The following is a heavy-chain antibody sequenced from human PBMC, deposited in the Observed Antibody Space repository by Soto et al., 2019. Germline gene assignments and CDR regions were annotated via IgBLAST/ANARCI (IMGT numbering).Heavy chain of an antibody. CDR3: AKVEGTARNAFDV. Sequence: GGSLRLSCVASGLTFGSRAMSWVRQSPGEGLEWVSTITDTGGDAKYADSVRGRFAISRDNSKNTLYLQMSALRAEDSAIYFCAKVEGTARNAFDVWGHGTMVTVSS. V-gene: IGHV3-23*01. CDR1: GLTFGSRA. J-gene: IGHJ3*01. D-gene: IGHD6-6*01. CDR2: ITDTGGDA.